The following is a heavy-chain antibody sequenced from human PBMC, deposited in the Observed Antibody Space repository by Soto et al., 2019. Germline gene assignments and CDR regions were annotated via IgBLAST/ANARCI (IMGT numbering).Heavy chain of an antibody. Sequence: GGSLRLSCAASGFPFSSYAMSWVRQAPGKGLEWVSAITGSGGSTYYADSVKGRFTISRDNSKNTLYLQVNSLRAEDTAVYYCAKDPRNDYYFYMDVWGKGTTVTVSS. J-gene: IGHJ6*03. CDR1: GFPFSSYA. CDR2: ITGSGGST. D-gene: IGHD1-1*01. CDR3: AKDPRNDYYFYMDV. V-gene: IGHV3-23*01.